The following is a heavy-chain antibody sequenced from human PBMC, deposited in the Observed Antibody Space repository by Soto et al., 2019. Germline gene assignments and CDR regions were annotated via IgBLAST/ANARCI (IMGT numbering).Heavy chain of an antibody. CDR1: GYTFSSHN. Sequence: QVQLVQSGAEVKKPGASVKVSCKASGYTFSSHNIIWVRQAPGQGLEWMGWISTYNDNTKYAQKFRGRVSMTTDTCTSTAYVELRSLRSDDTAVYYCERDIDYGSGWYFDLWGRGTLVTVSS. V-gene: IGHV1-18*01. CDR3: ERDIDYGSGWYFDL. CDR2: ISTYNDNT. D-gene: IGHD3-10*01. J-gene: IGHJ2*01.